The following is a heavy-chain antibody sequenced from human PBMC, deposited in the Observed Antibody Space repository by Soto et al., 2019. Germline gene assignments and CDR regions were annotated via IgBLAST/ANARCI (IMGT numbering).Heavy chain of an antibody. V-gene: IGHV1-69*13. D-gene: IGHD2-15*01. CDR2: IIPIFGTA. J-gene: IGHJ6*02. Sequence: GASVKVSCKASGGTFSSYAISWVRQAPGQGLEWMGGIIPIFGTANYAQKFQGRVTITADESTSTAYMELSSLRSEDTAVYYCARHKPEKHGGNDSPLLYYYYGMDVWGQGTTVTVSS. CDR3: ARHKPEKHGGNDSPLLYYYYGMDV. CDR1: GGTFSSYA.